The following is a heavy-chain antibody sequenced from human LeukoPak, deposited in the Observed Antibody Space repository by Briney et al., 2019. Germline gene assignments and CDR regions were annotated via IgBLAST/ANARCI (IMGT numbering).Heavy chain of an antibody. CDR3: ARGNSAPHLNLDY. V-gene: IGHV3-7*01. D-gene: IGHD2/OR15-2a*01. J-gene: IGHJ4*02. CDR1: GFTFSNYW. CDR2: IKEDESEK. Sequence: GGSLRLSCTVSGFTFSNYWMSWVRQAPGKGLEWVANIKEDESEKYYVDSVKGRCTISRDNAKNSLYLQMNSLRAEDTAVYYCARGNSAPHLNLDYWGQGTLVTVSS.